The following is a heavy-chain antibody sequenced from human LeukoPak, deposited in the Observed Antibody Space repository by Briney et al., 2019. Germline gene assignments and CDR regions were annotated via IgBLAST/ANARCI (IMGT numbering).Heavy chain of an antibody. J-gene: IGHJ4*02. CDR1: GYTFTTYT. CDR3: AREIDRDGYNRFFDY. V-gene: IGHV1-3*01. D-gene: IGHD5-24*01. CDR2: INAGNGNT. Sequence: ASVKVSCKASGYTFTTYTMHWVRQAPGQRLEWMGWINAGNGNTKYSQKFQGRVTITRDISASTAYMDLSSLRSEDTAVYYCAREIDRDGYNRFFDYWGQGILVTVSS.